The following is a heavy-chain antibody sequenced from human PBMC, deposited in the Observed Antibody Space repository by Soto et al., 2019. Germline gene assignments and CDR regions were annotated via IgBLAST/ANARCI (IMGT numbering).Heavy chain of an antibody. CDR2: IYSGGST. CDR3: ARDAGTTPHHYYGMDV. CDR1: GFTVSSNY. J-gene: IGHJ6*02. V-gene: IGHV3-53*01. D-gene: IGHD1-7*01. Sequence: EVQLVESGGGLIQPGGSLRLSCAASGFTVSSNYMSWVRQAPGKGLEWVSVIYSGGSTYYADSVKGRFTISRDNSKNTLYLQMNSLRAEDTAVYYCARDAGTTPHHYYGMDVWGQGTTVTVSS.